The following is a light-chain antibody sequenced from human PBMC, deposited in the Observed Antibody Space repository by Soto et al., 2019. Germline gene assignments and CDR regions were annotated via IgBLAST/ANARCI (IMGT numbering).Light chain of an antibody. V-gene: IGLV2-14*03. J-gene: IGLJ2*01. Sequence: QSALTQPASVSGSPGQSITISCTGTSSDVGGYKYVSWYQQHPGKAPKLLIFEFSNRPSGVSNRFSGANSGNTASLTISGHQAEDEADYYCSSYTTSSTLDVQFGGGTQLTVL. CDR1: SSDVGGYKY. CDR3: SSYTTSSTLDVQ. CDR2: EFS.